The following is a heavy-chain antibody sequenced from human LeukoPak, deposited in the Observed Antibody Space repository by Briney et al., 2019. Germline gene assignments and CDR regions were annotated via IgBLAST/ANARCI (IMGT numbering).Heavy chain of an antibody. V-gene: IGHV3-21*01. Sequence: PGGSLRLSCAASGFSFSSYNMNWVRQAPGKGLEWVSSITTSSTYTFYADSVKGRFTISRDNAKNSLYLQMNSLRAEDTAVYYCARDPYSGSYGDSCYYYMDVWGKGTTATISS. J-gene: IGHJ6*03. CDR2: ITTSSTYT. CDR3: ARDPYSGSYGDSCYYYMDV. CDR1: GFSFSSYN. D-gene: IGHD1-26*01.